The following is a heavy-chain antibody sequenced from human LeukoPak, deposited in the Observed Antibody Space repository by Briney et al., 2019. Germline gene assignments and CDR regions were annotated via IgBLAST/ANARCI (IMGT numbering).Heavy chain of an antibody. CDR2: ISYDGSNK. CDR3: ARGGSDYGPFDY. Sequence: GGSLRLSCAASGFTFSSYAMHWVRQAPGKGLEWVAVISYDGSNKYYAGSVKGRFTISRDNSKNTLYLQMNSLRAEDTAVYYCARGGSDYGPFDYWGQGTLVTVSS. J-gene: IGHJ4*02. CDR1: GFTFSSYA. D-gene: IGHD4-17*01. V-gene: IGHV3-30-3*01.